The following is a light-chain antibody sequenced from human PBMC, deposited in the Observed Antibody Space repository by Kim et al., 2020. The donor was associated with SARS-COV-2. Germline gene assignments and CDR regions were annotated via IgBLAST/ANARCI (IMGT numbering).Light chain of an antibody. CDR3: ISYTSSTTLV. V-gene: IGLV2-14*03. J-gene: IGLJ2*01. CDR2: DVS. Sequence: QSALTQPASVSGSPGQSITISCTGTSSDVGGYNYVSWYQQHPGKAPNLMIYDVSNRPSGVSNRFSGSKSGNTASLTISGLQAEDEADYYCISYTSSTTLVFGGGTQLTVL. CDR1: SSDVGGYNY.